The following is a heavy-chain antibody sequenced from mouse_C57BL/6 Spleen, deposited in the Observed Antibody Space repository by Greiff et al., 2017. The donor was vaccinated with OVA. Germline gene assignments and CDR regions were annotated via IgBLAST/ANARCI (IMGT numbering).Heavy chain of an antibody. CDR3: ARNWVVATEGAMDY. V-gene: IGHV1-50*01. CDR2: IDPSDSYT. J-gene: IGHJ4*01. Sequence: QVQLQQSGAELVKPGASVKLSCKASGYTFTSYWMQWVKQRPGQGLEWIGEIDPSDSYTNYNQKFKGKATLTVDTSSSTAYMQLSSLTSEDSAVYYCARNWVVATEGAMDYWGQGTSVTVSS. D-gene: IGHD1-1*01. CDR1: GYTFTSYW.